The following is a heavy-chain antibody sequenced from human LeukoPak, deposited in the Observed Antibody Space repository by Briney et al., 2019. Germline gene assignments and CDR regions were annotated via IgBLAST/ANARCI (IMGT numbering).Heavy chain of an antibody. Sequence: GASVKVSCKASGYTFPNFGITWVRHAPGQGLEWMGWISPNSGNTKSAQKFQGRVTMTTDTSTSTAYMELSRLRSDDTAVYYCARDLSYDYVWGSYLSYWGQGTLVTVSS. V-gene: IGHV1-18*01. CDR2: ISPNSGNT. D-gene: IGHD3-16*02. J-gene: IGHJ4*02. CDR3: ARDLSYDYVWGSYLSY. CDR1: GYTFPNFG.